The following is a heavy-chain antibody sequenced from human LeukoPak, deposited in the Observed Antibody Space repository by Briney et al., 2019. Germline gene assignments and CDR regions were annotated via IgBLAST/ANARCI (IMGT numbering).Heavy chain of an antibody. CDR1: GFTFSNSA. V-gene: IGHV3-21*01. J-gene: IGHJ4*02. CDR3: ARDPLRYLRVGHYDY. Sequence: GSLRLSCAASGFTFSNSAMNWVRQVPGKGLEWVSSIDYDGSHIYYAASVRGRFTISRDNARNSVYLQMNSLRVEDTAVYYCARDPLRYLRVGHYDYWGQGTLVAVSS. CDR2: IDYDGSHI. D-gene: IGHD3-9*01.